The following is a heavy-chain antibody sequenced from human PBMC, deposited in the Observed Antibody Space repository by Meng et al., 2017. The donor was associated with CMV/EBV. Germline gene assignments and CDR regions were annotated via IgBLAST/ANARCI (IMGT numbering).Heavy chain of an antibody. D-gene: IGHD2-2*01. CDR1: GFTFSSYW. V-gene: IGHV3-74*01. CDR2: INSDRSST. Sequence: GESLKTSCAASGFTFSSYWMHWVRQAPGKGPVWVARINSDRSSTSYADSVEGRFTISSDNAKNTLYLQMYRLRTGDTAVYYCARVRVIPAAKGRFDYWGRGTLVTVSS. J-gene: IGHJ4*02. CDR3: ARVRVIPAAKGRFDY.